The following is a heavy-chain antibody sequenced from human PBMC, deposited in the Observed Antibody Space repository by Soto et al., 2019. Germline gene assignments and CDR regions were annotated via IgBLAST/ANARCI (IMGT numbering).Heavy chain of an antibody. V-gene: IGHV3-30-3*01. D-gene: IGHD4-17*01. Sequence: GGPLRLSCAASGFTFSSYAMHWVRQAPGKGLEWVAVISYDGSNKYYADSVKGRFTISRDNAKNSLYLQMNSLRAEDTAVYYCARDRNGDYGDAFDIWGQGTMVTVSS. J-gene: IGHJ3*02. CDR2: ISYDGSNK. CDR3: ARDRNGDYGDAFDI. CDR1: GFTFSSYA.